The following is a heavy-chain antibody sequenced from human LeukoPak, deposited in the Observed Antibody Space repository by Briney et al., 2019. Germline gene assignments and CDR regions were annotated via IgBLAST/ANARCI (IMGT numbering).Heavy chain of an antibody. V-gene: IGHV5-51*01. D-gene: IGHD3-10*01. J-gene: IGHJ3*02. CDR1: GYSFTGDW. CDR3: TRQRPYYSGAGSYRAFDI. CDR2: IYLGDSDT. Sequence: GESLKISCKGSGYSFTGDWIGWVRQMPGKGLEWMGVIYLGDSDTRYSPSFQGQVTISADRSTSTAYLQWSSLKASDTAMYYCTRQRPYYSGAGSYRAFDIWGQGTMVTVSS.